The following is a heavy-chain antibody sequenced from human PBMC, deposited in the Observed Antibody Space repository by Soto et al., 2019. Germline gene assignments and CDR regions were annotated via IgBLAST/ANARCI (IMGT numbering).Heavy chain of an antibody. V-gene: IGHV1-46*01. Sequence: QVQLVQSGAEVKKPGASVKVSCKASGYVFTNYYIHWVRQAPGQGLEWMAIINPLPTRVSTTYAQKFQGRVTVTRDTSTSTVYLELSSLRSADTAVYYCARDLAAAAYWGQGTLVTVSS. J-gene: IGHJ4*02. CDR1: GYVFTNYY. CDR3: ARDLAAAAY. D-gene: IGHD6-13*01. CDR2: INPLPTRVST.